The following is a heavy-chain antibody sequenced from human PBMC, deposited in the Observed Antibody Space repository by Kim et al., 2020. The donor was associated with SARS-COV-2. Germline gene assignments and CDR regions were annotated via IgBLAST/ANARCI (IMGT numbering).Heavy chain of an antibody. V-gene: IGHV3-23*01. D-gene: IGHD5-18*01. J-gene: IGHJ2*01. CDR1: GFTFSSYA. CDR2: ISGSGGST. Sequence: GGSLRLSCAASGFTFSSYAMSWVRQAPGKGLEWVSAISGSGGSTYYADSVKGRFTISRDNSKNTLYLQMNSLRAEDTAVYYCAKDSSRYGYVYWYFDLWGRGTLVTVSS. CDR3: AKDSSRYGYVYWYFDL.